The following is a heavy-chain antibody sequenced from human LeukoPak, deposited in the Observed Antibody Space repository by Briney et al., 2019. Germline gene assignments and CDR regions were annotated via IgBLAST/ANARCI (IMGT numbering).Heavy chain of an antibody. CDR3: ARDRVEVATILSPPYYLDY. J-gene: IGHJ4*02. D-gene: IGHD5-24*01. CDR1: GFTFSSYS. V-gene: IGHV3-48*02. Sequence: GGSLRLSCAASGFTFSSYSMNWVRQAPGKGLEWVSYISGSSSTIYYADSVKGRFTISRDNAKNSLYLQMNSLRDEDTAVYYCARDRVEVATILSPPYYLDYWGQGTLVTVSS. CDR2: ISGSSSTI.